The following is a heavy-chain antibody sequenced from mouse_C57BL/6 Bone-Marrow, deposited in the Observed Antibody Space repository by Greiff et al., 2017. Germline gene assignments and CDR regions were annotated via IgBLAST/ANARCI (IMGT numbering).Heavy chain of an antibody. CDR3: ARGGRKGDY. V-gene: IGHV1-67*01. Sequence: QVQLQQSGPELVRPGVSVKISCKGSGYTFTDYAMHWVKQSHAKSLEWIGVISTYYGDASYNQKFTDKATMTVDKSSSTAYMELARLTAEDSAVYYGARGGRKGDYWGQGTTLTVSS. J-gene: IGHJ2*01. CDR2: ISTYYGDA. D-gene: IGHD3-3*01. CDR1: GYTFTDYA.